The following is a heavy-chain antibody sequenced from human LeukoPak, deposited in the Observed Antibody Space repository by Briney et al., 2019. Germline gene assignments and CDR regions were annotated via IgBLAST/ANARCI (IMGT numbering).Heavy chain of an antibody. CDR2: IYTSGST. J-gene: IGHJ4*02. V-gene: IGHV4-4*07. D-gene: IGHD2-2*01. CDR3: AREKRCSSTSCYGIDY. CDR1: GGSISSYN. Sequence: SETLSLTCTVSGGSISSYNWSWIRHPPGKGLEWIGRIYTSGSTNYNPSLKSRVTMSVDTSKNQFSLKLSSVTAADTAVYYCAREKRCSSTSCYGIDYWGQGTLVTVSP.